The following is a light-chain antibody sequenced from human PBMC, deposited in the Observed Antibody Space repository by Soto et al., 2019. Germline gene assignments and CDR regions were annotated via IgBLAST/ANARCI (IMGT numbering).Light chain of an antibody. CDR1: QSMGSG. V-gene: IGKV1-5*03. Sequence: DIQMTQSPSTLSASVGDRVIITCRASQSMGSGLAWYQHKPGKAPKLLIYKASSLESGVPSRFSGSGSGTEFALSIDSLQPDDFATYYCQQYRSNWTFGLGTKVEIK. CDR2: KAS. CDR3: QQYRSNWT. J-gene: IGKJ1*01.